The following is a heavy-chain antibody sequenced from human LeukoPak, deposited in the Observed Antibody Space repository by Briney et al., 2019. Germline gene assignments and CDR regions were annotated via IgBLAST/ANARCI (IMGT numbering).Heavy chain of an antibody. V-gene: IGHV5-51*01. Sequence: GESLKISCKGSGYTFTNYWIAWVRQMPGNGLEWMGIIYPGHSDTRYSPSFQGQVTISVDKSISTAYLQWTSLKSSDSAMYYCARRGYYYYGMDVWGQGTTVTVSS. CDR3: ARRGYYYYGMDV. J-gene: IGHJ6*02. CDR1: GYTFTNYW. CDR2: IYPGHSDT.